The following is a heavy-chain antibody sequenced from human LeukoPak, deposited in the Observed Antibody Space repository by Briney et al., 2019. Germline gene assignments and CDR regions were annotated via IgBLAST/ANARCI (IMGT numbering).Heavy chain of an antibody. Sequence: SETLSLTCTVSGGSISSSSYYWGWIRQPPGKGLEWIGSIDYSGGTYFSPSLRSRVALSVDTSKNQFSLNLISVTAADTAVYYCARGPSITIFGVVMYTWFNPWGQGTPVSVSS. V-gene: IGHV4-39*07. CDR2: IDYSGGT. J-gene: IGHJ5*02. CDR1: GGSISSSSYY. CDR3: ARGPSITIFGVVMYTWFNP. D-gene: IGHD3-3*01.